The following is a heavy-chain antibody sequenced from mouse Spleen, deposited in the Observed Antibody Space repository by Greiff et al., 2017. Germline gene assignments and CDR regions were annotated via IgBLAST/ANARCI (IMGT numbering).Heavy chain of an antibody. J-gene: IGHJ3*01. CDR2: ISSGGSYT. D-gene: IGHD2-4*01. CDR3: ARHTAMITTGWFAY. Sequence: EVMLVESGGGLVKPGGSLKLSCAASGFTFSSYAMSWVRQTPEKRLEWVATISSGGSYTYYPDSVKGRFTISRDNAKNTLYLQMSSLRSEDTAMYYCARHTAMITTGWFAYWGQGTLVTVSA. V-gene: IGHV5-9-1*01. CDR1: GFTFSSYA.